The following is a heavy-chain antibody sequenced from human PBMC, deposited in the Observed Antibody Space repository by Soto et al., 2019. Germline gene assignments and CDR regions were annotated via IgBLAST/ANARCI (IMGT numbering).Heavy chain of an antibody. CDR3: ARGSVVGWVLYDF. CDR2: INHSGSI. Sequence: SETLSLTCAVYTGSFSGYYWTWIRQPPGKGLEWIGEINHSGSINYNPSLKSRVTISVDASKKQFSLNLSSVTAADTAVYYCARGSVVGWVLYDFWSQGTLDIVSS. D-gene: IGHD6-19*01. V-gene: IGHV4-34*01. J-gene: IGHJ4*02. CDR1: TGSFSGYY.